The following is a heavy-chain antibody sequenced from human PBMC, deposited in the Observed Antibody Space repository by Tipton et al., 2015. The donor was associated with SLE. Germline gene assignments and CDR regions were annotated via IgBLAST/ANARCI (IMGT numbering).Heavy chain of an antibody. D-gene: IGHD3-3*01. V-gene: IGHV4-39*07. Sequence: TLSLTCTVSGGSISSSIDFGGWIRQPPGKGLEWIGSMFYSGRTYYNPSLKSRVSISVDTSENQFSLKVTSVTAADTAVYYCARLSAYYRVFDLWGQGTLVTVSS. CDR1: GGSISSSIDF. CDR3: ARLSAYYRVFDL. J-gene: IGHJ4*02. CDR2: MFYSGRT.